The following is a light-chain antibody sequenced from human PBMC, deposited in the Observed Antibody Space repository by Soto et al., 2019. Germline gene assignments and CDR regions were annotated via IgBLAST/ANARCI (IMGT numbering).Light chain of an antibody. J-gene: IGLJ1*01. Sequence: QSALTQPASVSGSPGQSISFSCAGSNSDVGSSVYVSWYRQHPGKAPQLIIYEVNKRPSGVPDRFSGSKSGNTASLTVSALQAEDEADYYCSSYTDRNNLVFGTGTKVTVL. CDR2: EVN. V-gene: IGLV2-8*01. CDR1: NSDVGSSVY. CDR3: SSYTDRNNLV.